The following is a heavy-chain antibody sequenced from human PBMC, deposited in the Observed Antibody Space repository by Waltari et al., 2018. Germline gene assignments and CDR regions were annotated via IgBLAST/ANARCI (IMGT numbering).Heavy chain of an antibody. J-gene: IGHJ4*02. V-gene: IGHV4-38-2*01. CDR1: GYSISSGYY. D-gene: IGHD6-13*01. CDR2: IYHSGST. Sequence: QVQLQESGPGLVKPSETLSLTCAVSGYSISSGYYWGWIRQPPGKGLEGIGSIYHSGSTYHNPSLKSRVTISVDTSKNQFSLKLSSVTAADTAVYYCARLAPGIAAAGNAPNFDYWGQGTLVTVSS. CDR3: ARLAPGIAAAGNAPNFDY.